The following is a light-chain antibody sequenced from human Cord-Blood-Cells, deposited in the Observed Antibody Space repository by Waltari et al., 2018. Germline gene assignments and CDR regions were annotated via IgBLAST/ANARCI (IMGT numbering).Light chain of an antibody. J-gene: IGLJ1*01. V-gene: IGLV2-14*01. Sequence: QSALTQPASVSGSPGQSITISFPGTSSDAGGSHHVSWYQQYPVKAPKPMIYEVSNLPSGLSNRFSGSKSRNPASLPISALQAEDEADYYCSSYTSSSTQVFGTGTKVTVL. CDR3: SSYTSSSTQV. CDR1: SSDAGGSHH. CDR2: EVS.